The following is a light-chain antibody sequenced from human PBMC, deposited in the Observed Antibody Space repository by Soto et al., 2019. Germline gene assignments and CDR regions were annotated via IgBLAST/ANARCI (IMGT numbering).Light chain of an antibody. Sequence: QPVLTQSPSASASLGASVKLTCTLSSGHSTYAIAWHQQQPEKGPWYLMKLNSDGSHSKGDGIPDRFSGSSSGAERYLTISSLQSEDEADYYCQTWGTGPLVFGGGTKVTVL. J-gene: IGLJ2*01. CDR3: QTWGTGPLV. CDR1: SGHSTYA. V-gene: IGLV4-69*01. CDR2: LNSDGSH.